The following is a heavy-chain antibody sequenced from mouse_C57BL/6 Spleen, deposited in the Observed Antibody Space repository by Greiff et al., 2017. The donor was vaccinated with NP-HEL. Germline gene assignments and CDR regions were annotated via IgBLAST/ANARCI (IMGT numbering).Heavy chain of an antibody. CDR3: ARSLPYLSYFDY. V-gene: IGHV1-82*01. Sequence: QVQLQQSGPELVKPGASVKISCKASGYAFSSSWMNWVKQRPGKGLEWIGRIYPGDGDTNYNGKFKGKATLTADKSSSTAYMQLSSLTSEDSAVYFCARSLPYLSYFDYWGQGTTLTVSS. CDR1: GYAFSSSW. D-gene: IGHD5-5*01. CDR2: IYPGDGDT. J-gene: IGHJ2*01.